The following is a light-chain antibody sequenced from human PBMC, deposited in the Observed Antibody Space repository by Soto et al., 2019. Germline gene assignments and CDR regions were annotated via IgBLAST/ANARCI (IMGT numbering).Light chain of an antibody. CDR2: GAS. CDR3: HQYDYGPYT. J-gene: IGKJ2*01. CDR1: QSVSSN. V-gene: IGKV3-15*01. Sequence: EIVMTQSPATLSLSPGERATLSCRASQSVSSNVAWYQQIPGQTPRLLIYGASTRATGIPVRFSGSGSVTEFTLTISSLQSEDFAVYYCHQYDYGPYTFGQGTKVEI.